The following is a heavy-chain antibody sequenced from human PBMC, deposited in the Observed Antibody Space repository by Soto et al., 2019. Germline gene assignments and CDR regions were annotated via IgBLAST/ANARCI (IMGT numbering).Heavy chain of an antibody. CDR2: ISYDGSNK. Sequence: GGSLRLSCAASGFTFSSYGMHWVRQAPGKGLEWVAVISYDGSNKYYADSVKGRFTISRDNSKNTLYLQMNSLRAEDTAVYYCAKYPVFGESTDDAFDIWGQGTMVTVSS. CDR1: GFTFSSYG. D-gene: IGHD3-10*01. J-gene: IGHJ3*02. V-gene: IGHV3-30*18. CDR3: AKYPVFGESTDDAFDI.